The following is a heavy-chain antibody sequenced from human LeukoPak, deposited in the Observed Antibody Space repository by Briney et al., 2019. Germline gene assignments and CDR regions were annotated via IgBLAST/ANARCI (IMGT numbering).Heavy chain of an antibody. Sequence: GASVKVSCKASGYTFTAYYIHWVRQAPGQGLEWMGWINPNSGGTNYAQNFQGRVTMTRDTSISTAYMELDSLTSDDTAVYYCARAAKAAPYWGQGTLVTVSS. CDR3: ARAAKAAPY. V-gene: IGHV1-2*02. CDR1: GYTFTAYY. CDR2: INPNSGGT. D-gene: IGHD2-15*01. J-gene: IGHJ4*02.